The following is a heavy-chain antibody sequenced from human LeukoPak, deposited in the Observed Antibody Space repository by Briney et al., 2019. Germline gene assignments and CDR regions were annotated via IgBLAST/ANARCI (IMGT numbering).Heavy chain of an antibody. CDR1: GFTFDDYG. CDR2: INWNGGST. CDR3: ARVSYDSSGYDY. J-gene: IGHJ4*02. D-gene: IGHD3-22*01. V-gene: IGHV3-20*04. Sequence: GGSLRLSCAASGFTFDDYGMSWVRQAPGKGLEWVSGINWNGGSTGYADSVKGRFAISRDNAKNSLYLQMNSLRAEDTALYYCARVSYDSSGYDYWGQGTLVTVSS.